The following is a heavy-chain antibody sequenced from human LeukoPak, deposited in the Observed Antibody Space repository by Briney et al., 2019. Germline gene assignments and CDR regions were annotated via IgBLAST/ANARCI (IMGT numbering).Heavy chain of an antibody. CDR1: GYTFTSYD. Sequence: APVKVSCKASGYTFTSYDINWVRQATGQGLEWMGWMNPNSGNTGYAQKFQGRVTMTRNTSISTAYMELSSLRSEDTAVYYCARGGDSSGDKGFDPWGQGTLVTVSS. V-gene: IGHV1-8*01. CDR2: MNPNSGNT. J-gene: IGHJ5*02. D-gene: IGHD3-22*01. CDR3: ARGGDSSGDKGFDP.